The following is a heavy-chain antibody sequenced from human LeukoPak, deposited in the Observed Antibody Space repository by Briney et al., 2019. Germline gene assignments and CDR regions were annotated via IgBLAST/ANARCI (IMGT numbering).Heavy chain of an antibody. CDR3: AREGGYGGNSGSFDY. D-gene: IGHD4-23*01. CDR2: ISAYNGNT. V-gene: IGHV1-18*01. J-gene: IGHJ4*02. Sequence: ASVKVSCKASGYTFTSYGISWVRQAPGQGLEWMGWISAYNGNTNYAQKLQGRVTMTTDTSTSTAYMELRSLRSDDTAVYCCAREGGYGGNSGSFDYWGQGTLVTVSS. CDR1: GYTFTSYG.